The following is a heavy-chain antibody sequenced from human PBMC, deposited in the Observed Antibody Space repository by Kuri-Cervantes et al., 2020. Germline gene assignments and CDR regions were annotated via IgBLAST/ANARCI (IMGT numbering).Heavy chain of an antibody. CDR1: GGTFSSYA. J-gene: IGHJ4*02. D-gene: IGHD1-1*01. Sequence: SVKVSCKASGGTFSSYAISWVRQAPGQGLEWMGGIIPIFGTANYAQKFQGRVTNTADESTSTAYMELSSLRSEDTAVYYCARQTGTGWAFDYWGQGTLVTVSS. V-gene: IGHV1-69*13. CDR2: IIPIFGTA. CDR3: ARQTGTGWAFDY.